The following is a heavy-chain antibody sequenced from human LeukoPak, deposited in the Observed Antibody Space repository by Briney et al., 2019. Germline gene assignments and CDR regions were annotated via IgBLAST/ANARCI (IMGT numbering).Heavy chain of an antibody. V-gene: IGHV4-61*02. J-gene: IGHJ4*02. D-gene: IGHD3-10*01. CDR1: GGSISSGSYY. CDR2: IYTSGST. Sequence: SETMSLTCTVSGGSISSGSYYWSWIWQPAGEGLEWIGRIYTSGSTNYNPSLKSRVTISVDTSKNQFSLKLSSVTAADTAVYYCARGRITMVRGVTPDHFDYWGQGTLVTVSS. CDR3: ARGRITMVRGVTPDHFDY.